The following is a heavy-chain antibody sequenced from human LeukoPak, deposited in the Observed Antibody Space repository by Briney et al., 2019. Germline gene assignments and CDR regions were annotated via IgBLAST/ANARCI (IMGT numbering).Heavy chain of an antibody. CDR2: INPSGGST. J-gene: IGHJ4*02. D-gene: IGHD4-17*01. CDR3: ARDLHYGDPTGEHDF. Sequence: ASVKVSCKASGYTFTSYYMHWVRQAPGQGLEWMGIINPSGGSTSYAQKFQGRVTMTRDTSTSTVYMELSSLRSEDTAVYYCARDLHYGDPTGEHDFWGQGTLVTVSS. V-gene: IGHV1-46*01. CDR1: GYTFTSYY.